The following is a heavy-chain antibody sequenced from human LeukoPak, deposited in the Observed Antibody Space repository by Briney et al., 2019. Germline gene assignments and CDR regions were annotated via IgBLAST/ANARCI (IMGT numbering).Heavy chain of an antibody. V-gene: IGHV3-21*01. CDR2: ISSSSSYI. D-gene: IGHD3-16*01. CDR1: GFTFSSYS. Sequence: GGSLGLSCAASGFTFSSYSMNWVRQAPGKGLEWVSPISSSSSYIYYADSVKGRFTISRDNAKNSLYLQMNSLRAEDTAVYYCARDPPLRSHHAFDIWGQGTMVTVSS. CDR3: ARDPPLRSHHAFDI. J-gene: IGHJ3*02.